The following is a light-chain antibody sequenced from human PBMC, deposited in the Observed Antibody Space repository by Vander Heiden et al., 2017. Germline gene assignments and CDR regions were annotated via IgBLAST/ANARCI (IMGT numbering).Light chain of an antibody. J-gene: IGLJ3*02. V-gene: IGLV2-23*02. CDR3: CSYAGSNTWV. CDR2: EVT. CDR1: RSDVGSYNL. Sequence: QSALPQPASVPGSPGQSITISCTGTRSDVGSYNLVSWYRHHPGKAPKLMIYEVTKRPSGYSNRFSGSKSGNTASLTISGLQAEDEADYYCCSYAGSNTWVFGGGTKLTVL.